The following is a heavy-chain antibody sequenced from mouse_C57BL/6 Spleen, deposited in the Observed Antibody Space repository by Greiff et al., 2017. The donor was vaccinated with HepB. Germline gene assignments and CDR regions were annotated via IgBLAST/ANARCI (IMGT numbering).Heavy chain of an antibody. CDR2: IYPGNGDT. V-gene: IGHV1-82*01. CDR3: AETAQATLLAY. D-gene: IGHD3-2*02. CDR1: GYAFSSSW. J-gene: IGHJ3*01. Sequence: QVQLQQSGPELVKPGASVKISCKASGYAFSSSWMNWVKQRPGKGLAWIGRIYPGNGDTNYNGKFKGKTTLTEDKSSSTAYMKLSSLTSEDSAVYLCAETAQATLLAYWGQGTLVTVSA.